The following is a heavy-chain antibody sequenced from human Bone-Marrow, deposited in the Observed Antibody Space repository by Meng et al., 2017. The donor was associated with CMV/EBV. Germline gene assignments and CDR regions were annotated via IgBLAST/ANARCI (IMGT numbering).Heavy chain of an antibody. Sequence: ESLKISCAGSGFTFRSYGMSWIRQPPGKGLEWIGSIHYSGGTYYNPSLKSRVTISVNTSKNPVALRVTSVTAADTAVYYCARDRRLQWFYHWGQGTMVTVSS. CDR3: ARDRRLQWFYH. CDR1: GFTFRSYG. V-gene: IGHV4-59*12. CDR2: IHYSGGT. J-gene: IGHJ5*02. D-gene: IGHD2-21*02.